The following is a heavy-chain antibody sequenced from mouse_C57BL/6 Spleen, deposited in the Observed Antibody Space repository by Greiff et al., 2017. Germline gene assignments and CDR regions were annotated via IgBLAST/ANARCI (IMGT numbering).Heavy chain of an antibody. Sequence: QVQLKESGAELVKPGASVKISCKASGYAFSSYWLNWVKQRPGKGLERIGQIYPGDGDTNYNGKFKGKATLTADKSSSTAYMQLSSLTSEDSAVYFCARDGSSYLFAYWGQGTLVTVSA. CDR1: GYAFSSYW. CDR3: ARDGSSYLFAY. J-gene: IGHJ3*01. CDR2: IYPGDGDT. V-gene: IGHV1-80*01. D-gene: IGHD1-1*01.